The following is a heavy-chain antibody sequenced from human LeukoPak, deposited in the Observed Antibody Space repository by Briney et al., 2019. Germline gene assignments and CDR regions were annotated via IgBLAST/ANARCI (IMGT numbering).Heavy chain of an antibody. CDR1: GFTFSSYA. D-gene: IGHD6-13*01. CDR3: AKDRYSSSWYSDY. J-gene: IGHJ4*02. Sequence: GGSLRLSCAASGFTFSSYAMSWVRQAPGKGLEWVSAISGSGGSTYYADSVKGRFTTSRDNSKNTLYLQMNSLRAEDTAVYHCAKDRYSSSWYSDYWGQGTLVTVSS. CDR2: ISGSGGST. V-gene: IGHV3-23*01.